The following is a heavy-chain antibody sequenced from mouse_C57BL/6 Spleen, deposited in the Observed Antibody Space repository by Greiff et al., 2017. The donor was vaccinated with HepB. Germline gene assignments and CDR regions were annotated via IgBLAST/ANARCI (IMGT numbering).Heavy chain of an antibody. CDR3: ARSYYGSSYYYAMDY. CDR2: IYPRSGNT. Sequence: QVQLKQSGAELARPGASVKLSCKASGYTFTSYGISWVKQRTGQGLEWIGEIYPRSGNTYYNEKFKGKATLTADKSSSTAYMELRSLTSEDSAVYFCARSYYGSSYYYAMDYWGQGTSVTVSS. J-gene: IGHJ4*01. CDR1: GYTFTSYG. D-gene: IGHD1-1*01. V-gene: IGHV1-81*01.